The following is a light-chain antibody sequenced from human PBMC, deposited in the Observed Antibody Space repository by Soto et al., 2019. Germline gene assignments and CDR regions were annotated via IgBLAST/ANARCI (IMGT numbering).Light chain of an antibody. CDR1: QSISSW. CDR3: QQYNSYVWT. J-gene: IGKJ1*01. CDR2: DAS. V-gene: IGKV1-5*01. Sequence: DIQMTQSPSTLSASVGDRVTMTCRASQSISSWLAWYQQKPGKAPKLLIYDASTLESGVPSRFSGSGSGTEFTLTISSLQPDDFAAYYCQQYNSYVWTFGQGTKVDIK.